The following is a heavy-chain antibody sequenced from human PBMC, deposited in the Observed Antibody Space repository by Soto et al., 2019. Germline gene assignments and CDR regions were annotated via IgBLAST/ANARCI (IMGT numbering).Heavy chain of an antibody. CDR2: ISYDGSNK. D-gene: IGHD3-22*01. CDR1: GFTFSSYG. CDR3: AKDPEDYYYDSSGYFDY. J-gene: IGHJ4*02. Sequence: QVQLVESGGGVVQPGRSLRLSCAASGFTFSSYGMHWVRQAPGKGLEWVAVISYDGSNKYYADSVKGRFIISRDNSKNTLYLQMNSLRAEDTAVYYCAKDPEDYYYDSSGYFDYWGQGTLVTVSS. V-gene: IGHV3-30*18.